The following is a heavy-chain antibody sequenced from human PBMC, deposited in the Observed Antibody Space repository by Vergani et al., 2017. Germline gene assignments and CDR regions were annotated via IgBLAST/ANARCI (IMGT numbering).Heavy chain of an antibody. CDR3: ARDFLTRVTTLDYYYMGF. CDR2: ISYDGNKK. Sequence: QVQLVESGGGEVQPGRSLRLSCSAAGFPFSDYGVHWVRQAQGKGLEWVSVISYDGNKKNYADSVKGRFTISRDNSKNTLYLEMNALRAEDTAVYYCARDFLTRVTTLDYYYMGFWGKGTTVTVSS. V-gene: IGHV3-30*03. D-gene: IGHD1-1*01. J-gene: IGHJ6*03. CDR1: GFPFSDYG.